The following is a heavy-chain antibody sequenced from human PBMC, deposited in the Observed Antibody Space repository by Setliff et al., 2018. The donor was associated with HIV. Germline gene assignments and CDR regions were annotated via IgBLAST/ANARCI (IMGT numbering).Heavy chain of an antibody. Sequence: SETLSLTCTVSGGSISSSGYYWAWIRQPPGKGLEWIGSIYYSGNTYYNPSVKSRVTISVDTFNNQFSLRLSSVTAADTAVYYCSRAIVAVTAIDHYYYGMDVWGQGTTVTVSS. CDR2: IYYSGNT. D-gene: IGHD2-21*02. V-gene: IGHV4-39*07. CDR3: SRAIVAVTAIDHYYYGMDV. J-gene: IGHJ6*02. CDR1: GGSISSSGYY.